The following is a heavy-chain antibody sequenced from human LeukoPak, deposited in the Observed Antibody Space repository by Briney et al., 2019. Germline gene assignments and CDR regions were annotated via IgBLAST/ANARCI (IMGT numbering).Heavy chain of an antibody. V-gene: IGHV3-30*02. CDR2: IRFDGSTK. Sequence: PGGSLRLSCATSGFTFSNYGMHWVRQAPGKGLEWVAFIRFDGSTKYYADSVKGRFTISRDNSKITLYLQMNSLRAEDTAVYYCATYCSSTSCYDYWGQGTLVTVSS. CDR1: GFTFSNYG. CDR3: ATYCSSTSCYDY. J-gene: IGHJ4*02. D-gene: IGHD2-2*01.